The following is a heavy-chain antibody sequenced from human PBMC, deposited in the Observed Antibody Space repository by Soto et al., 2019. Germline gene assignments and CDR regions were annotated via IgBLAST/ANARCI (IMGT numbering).Heavy chain of an antibody. Sequence: EVQLVESGGGLVTPGGSLRLSCAASGFTFSNACMNWVRQAPGKGLEWVGRIKRKTDGGTTDYAAPVKGRFTISRDDSKHTLYLQMNSLKTEDTALYYCTTLKGIDFWSATYGMDVWGQGTTVTVSS. J-gene: IGHJ6*02. V-gene: IGHV3-15*07. CDR3: TTLKGIDFWSATYGMDV. CDR1: GFTFSNAC. CDR2: IKRKTDGGTT. D-gene: IGHD3-3*01.